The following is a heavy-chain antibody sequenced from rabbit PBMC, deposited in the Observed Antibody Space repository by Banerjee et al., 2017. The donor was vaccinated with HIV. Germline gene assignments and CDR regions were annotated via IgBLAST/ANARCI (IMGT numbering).Heavy chain of an antibody. CDR3: ARAFNL. CDR1: GFSFSSGYD. CDR2: VYAGSSGIT. Sequence: QSLEESGGDLVKPGASLTLACTASGFSFSSGYDMCWVRQAPGKGLEWIACVYAGSSGITVYASWAKGRFTISKTSSTTVTLQMTSLTAADTATYFCARAFNLWGPGTLVTVS. J-gene: IGHJ4*01. V-gene: IGHV1S40*01.